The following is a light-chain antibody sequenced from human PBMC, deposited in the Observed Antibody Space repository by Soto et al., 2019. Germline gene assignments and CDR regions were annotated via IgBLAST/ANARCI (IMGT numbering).Light chain of an antibody. CDR1: SGYTKYI. V-gene: IGLV4-60*03. J-gene: IGLJ1*01. CDR3: ESSDSNTHV. CDR2: LEGSGKY. Sequence: QPVLTQSSSASASLGSSVKLTCTLSSGYTKYIVTWHQQQPGKAPRYLMRLEGSGKYNKGNGVPERFSGSSSGADRYLTISILQSDDEADYYCESSDSNTHVFGPGTKLTVL.